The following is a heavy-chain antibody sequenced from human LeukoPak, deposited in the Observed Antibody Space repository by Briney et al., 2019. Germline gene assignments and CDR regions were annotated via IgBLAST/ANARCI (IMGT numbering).Heavy chain of an antibody. Sequence: ASAKVSCKASGGTFSSYAISWVRQAPGQGLEWMGGIIPIFGTANYAQKFQGRVTIAADESTSTAYMELSSLRSEDTAVYYCARDSYGSGSYPNDAFDIWGQGTMVTVSS. CDR2: IIPIFGTA. J-gene: IGHJ3*02. CDR1: GGTFSSYA. V-gene: IGHV1-69*13. D-gene: IGHD3-10*01. CDR3: ARDSYGSGSYPNDAFDI.